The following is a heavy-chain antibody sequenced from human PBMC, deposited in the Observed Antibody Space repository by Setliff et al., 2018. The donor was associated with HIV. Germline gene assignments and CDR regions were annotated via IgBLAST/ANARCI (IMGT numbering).Heavy chain of an antibody. CDR3: ARHTIGVATWSDGFDF. Sequence: LSLTCSVSGGSISSHYWTWIRQSPGKGLEWIGSVYYSGDTDYNPSLKSRVSTSVDTSKNQFSLKLSSVTAADTAVYYCARHTIGVATWSDGFDFWGQGRLVTVSS. J-gene: IGHJ4*02. D-gene: IGHD6-19*01. V-gene: IGHV4-59*11. CDR2: VYYSGDT. CDR1: GGSISSHY.